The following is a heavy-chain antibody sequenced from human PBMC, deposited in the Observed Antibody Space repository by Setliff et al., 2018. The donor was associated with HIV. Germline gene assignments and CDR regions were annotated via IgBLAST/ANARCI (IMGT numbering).Heavy chain of an antibody. V-gene: IGHV3-7*01. J-gene: IGHJ3*02. CDR3: ARDQDTADDAFDI. Sequence: PGGSLRLSCAASGFTFSNFWMHWVRQAPGKGLEWVASISPDGNRNHCVGSVKGRFTIFRDNTKDSLCLQMSSLRAEDTAVYFCARDQDTADDAFDIWGQGTMVTVSS. CDR1: GFTFSNFW. CDR2: ISPDGNRN. D-gene: IGHD5-18*01.